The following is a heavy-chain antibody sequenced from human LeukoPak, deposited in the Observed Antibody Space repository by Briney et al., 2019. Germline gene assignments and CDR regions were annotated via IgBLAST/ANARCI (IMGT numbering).Heavy chain of an antibody. D-gene: IGHD3-22*01. CDR2: ISSSGSTI. J-gene: IGHJ4*02. CDR3: ARDYTYYYDSSGYL. V-gene: IGHV3-48*03. Sequence: GGSLRLSCAASGFTFSSYEMNWVRQAPGKGLEWVSYISSSGSTIYYADSVKGRFTISRDNAKNSLYLQMNSLRAEDTAVYYCARDYTYYYDSSGYLWGQGTLVTVSS. CDR1: GFTFSSYE.